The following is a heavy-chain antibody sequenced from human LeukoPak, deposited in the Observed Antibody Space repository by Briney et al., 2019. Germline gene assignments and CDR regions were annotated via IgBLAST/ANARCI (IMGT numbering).Heavy chain of an antibody. CDR3: ARMGYSYGFIDY. CDR2: IYYSGST. D-gene: IGHD5-18*01. Sequence: SETLSLTCTVSGGSISSSSYYWGWIRQPPGKGLEWIGNIYYSGSTYYNPSLKSRVTISVDRSKNQFSLKVNPVTAADTAMYYCARMGYSYGFIDYWGQGTLVIVSS. CDR1: GGSISSSSYY. V-gene: IGHV4-39*07. J-gene: IGHJ4*02.